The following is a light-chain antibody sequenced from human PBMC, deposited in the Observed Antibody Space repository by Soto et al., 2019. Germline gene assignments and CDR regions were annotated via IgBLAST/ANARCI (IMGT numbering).Light chain of an antibody. Sequence: EIVLTQSPGTLSLSPGERATLSCRASQSVSSSYLARYQQKPGQAPRLLIYGASSRATGIPDRFSGSGSGTDVNLTIRRLEPEDLAVYYCHQYGSSPLTFGGGTKVEIK. CDR2: GAS. V-gene: IGKV3-20*01. J-gene: IGKJ4*01. CDR3: HQYGSSPLT. CDR1: QSVSSSY.